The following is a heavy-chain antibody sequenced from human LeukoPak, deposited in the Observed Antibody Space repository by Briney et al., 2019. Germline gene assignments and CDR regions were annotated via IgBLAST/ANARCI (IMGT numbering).Heavy chain of an antibody. D-gene: IGHD2/OR15-2a*01. Sequence: PGGSLRLSCAASGFTFSSYWMRWVRQAPGKGLEWVANIKQDGSEKYYVDSVKGRFTISRDNAKNSLYLQMNSLRAEDTAVYYCATLSATYASGDYYFDYWGQGTLVTVSS. V-gene: IGHV3-7*01. CDR1: GFTFSSYW. CDR3: ATLSATYASGDYYFDY. J-gene: IGHJ4*02. CDR2: IKQDGSEK.